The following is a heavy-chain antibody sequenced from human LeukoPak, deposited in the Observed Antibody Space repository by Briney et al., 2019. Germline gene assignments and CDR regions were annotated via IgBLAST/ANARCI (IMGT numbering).Heavy chain of an antibody. CDR1: GGSVTSGNYY. D-gene: IGHD3-3*01. V-gene: IGHV4-61*02. CDR3: AGTYYGFWSGYYPHYYYYYMDV. CDR2: IYTNGGA. Sequence: SQTLSLTCTVSGGSVTSGNYYWNWIRQPAGKGLEWIGRIYTNGGASYNPSLKSRVTISIDTSKNQFSLKLSSVTAADTAVYYCAGTYYGFWSGYYPHYYYYYMDVWGKGTTVTVSS. J-gene: IGHJ6*03.